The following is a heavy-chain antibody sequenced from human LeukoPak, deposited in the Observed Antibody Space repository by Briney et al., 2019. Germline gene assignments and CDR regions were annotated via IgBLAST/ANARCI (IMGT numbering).Heavy chain of an antibody. V-gene: IGHV3-30-3*01. CDR2: ISYDGSNK. D-gene: IGHD4-17*01. CDR3: ARVAFTVTLSPWDY. J-gene: IGHJ4*02. Sequence: GGSLRLSCTASGFTFSSYSLNWVRQAPGKGLEWVAVISYDGSNKYYADSVKGRFTISRDNSKNTLYLQMNSLRAEDTAVYYCARVAFTVTLSPWDYWGQGTLVTVSS. CDR1: GFTFSSYS.